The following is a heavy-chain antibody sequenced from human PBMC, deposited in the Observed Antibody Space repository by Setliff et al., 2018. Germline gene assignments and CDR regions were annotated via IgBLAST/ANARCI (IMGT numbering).Heavy chain of an antibody. V-gene: IGHV4-34*01. CDR1: GGPFSDYY. J-gene: IGHJ6*03. CDR2: INPSGTT. Sequence: SETLSLTCTFYGGPFSDYYWGWVRQTPGKGLEWIAEINPSGTTNYIPSLKSRVTITLDKSRNQFSLHLTSVTAADTAVYYCARESAGDESVRHLYYTDVWGRGTTVTVSS. D-gene: IGHD1-1*01. CDR3: ARESAGDESVRHLYYTDV.